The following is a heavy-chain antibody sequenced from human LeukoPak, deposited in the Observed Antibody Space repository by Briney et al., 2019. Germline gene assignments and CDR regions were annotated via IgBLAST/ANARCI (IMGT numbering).Heavy chain of an antibody. CDR1: GGSFSGYY. J-gene: IGHJ4*02. V-gene: IGHV4-34*01. Sequence: PSETLSLTCAVYGGSFSGYYWSWIRQPPGKGLEWIGSIYYSGSTYYNPSLKSRVTISVDTSKNQFSLKLSSVTAADTAVYYCASGPRFGDPSVWGQGTLVTVSS. CDR2: IYYSGST. CDR3: ASGPRFGDPSV. D-gene: IGHD3-10*01.